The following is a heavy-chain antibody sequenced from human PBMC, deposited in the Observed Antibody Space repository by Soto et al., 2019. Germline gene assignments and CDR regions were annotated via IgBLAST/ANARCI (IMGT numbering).Heavy chain of an antibody. CDR3: ARTGGTYYFDH. Sequence: QVQLVQSGAEVRKPGSSVNVSCKASGTTFSTHGIHWVRQAPGQGLEWMGGFVPMFSSSNYAQKFQDRLTIVADESTNSVYMELNSLRVDDSAIYYCARTGGTYYFDHWGQGTLVTVSS. D-gene: IGHD1-26*01. CDR1: GTTFSTHG. CDR2: FVPMFSSS. V-gene: IGHV1-69*01. J-gene: IGHJ4*02.